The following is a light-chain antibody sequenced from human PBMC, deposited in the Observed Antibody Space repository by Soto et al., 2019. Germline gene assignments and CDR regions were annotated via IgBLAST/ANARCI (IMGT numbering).Light chain of an antibody. CDR3: QQYYNLGT. J-gene: IGKJ3*01. Sequence: DIQMTQSPSSLSASVGDRVTITCQASQDISNYLNWYQQKPGKAPKLLIYDASNLETGVPSRFSGSGSGTDFTFTISSLQPEDIATYYCQQYYNLGTFGPGTKVDIK. CDR1: QDISNY. CDR2: DAS. V-gene: IGKV1-33*01.